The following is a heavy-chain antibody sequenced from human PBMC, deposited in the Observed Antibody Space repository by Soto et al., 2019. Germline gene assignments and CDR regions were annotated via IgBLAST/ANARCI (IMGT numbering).Heavy chain of an antibody. Sequence: PGGSLRLSCTVSGFAFNNYGINWVRQAPGKGLEWVSSISKSDYTYYSDSVKGRFTISRDNAKNSVSLQMTTLRVEDTAVYYCAREDSILIPDVSDFWGQGTLVTVSS. V-gene: IGHV3-21*01. J-gene: IGHJ4*02. CDR3: AREDSILIPDVSDF. CDR2: ISKSDYT. CDR1: GFAFNNYG. D-gene: IGHD2-8*01.